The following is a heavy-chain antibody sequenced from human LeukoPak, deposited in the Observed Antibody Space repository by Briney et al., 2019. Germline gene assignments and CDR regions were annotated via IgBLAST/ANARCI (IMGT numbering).Heavy chain of an antibody. Sequence: ASVNVSCKVSGYTLTELSMHWVRQAPGKGLEWMGGFYPEDGETIYAQKFQGRVTMTEDTSTDTAYMELSSLRSEDTAVYYCATVKGVLTYYYGSGSFDYWGQGTLVTVSS. V-gene: IGHV1-24*01. CDR2: FYPEDGET. CDR1: GYTLTELS. J-gene: IGHJ4*02. D-gene: IGHD3-10*01. CDR3: ATVKGVLTYYYGSGSFDY.